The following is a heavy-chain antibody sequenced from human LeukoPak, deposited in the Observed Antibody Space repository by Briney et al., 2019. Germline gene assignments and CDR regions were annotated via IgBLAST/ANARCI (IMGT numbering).Heavy chain of an antibody. CDR3: ARGVEPLAANTLAY. Sequence: GSLETPLSAPWFTVNSKEMTLVPQAPGKGPQWVSVLYSDGNTKYADSVQGRFTISRDNSKNTLYLEMNSLSPDDTAVYYCARGVEPLAANTLAYWGQGTLVTVSS. CDR2: LYSDGNT. D-gene: IGHD1-14*01. V-gene: IGHV3-53*01. CDR1: WFTVNSKE. J-gene: IGHJ4*02.